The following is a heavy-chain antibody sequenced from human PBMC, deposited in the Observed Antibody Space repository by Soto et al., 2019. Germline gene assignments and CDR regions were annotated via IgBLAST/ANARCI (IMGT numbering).Heavy chain of an antibody. CDR2: INWNGGSI. D-gene: IGHD2-15*01. V-gene: IGHV3-20*01. J-gene: IGHJ6*03. Sequence: EVQLVESGGGVVRPGGSLRLSCAASGFTFGDYGMSWVRQVPGKGLEWVSGINWNGGSIAYADSVEGRFTISRDNAKKSLYLQMNSLRAEDTALYHCARAFCSGGSCSSFYYYYYMDVWGKGTTVTVSS. CDR3: ARAFCSGGSCSSFYYYYYMDV. CDR1: GFTFGDYG.